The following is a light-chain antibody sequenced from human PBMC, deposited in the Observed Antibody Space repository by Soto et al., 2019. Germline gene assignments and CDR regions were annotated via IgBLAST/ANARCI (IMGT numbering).Light chain of an antibody. CDR1: SSNIGAGYD. J-gene: IGLJ3*02. CDR3: QSYDSSLSGYWV. CDR2: GNS. Sequence: QAVVTQPPSVSGAPGQRVTISCTGSSSNIGAGYDVHWYQQLPGTAPKLLIYGNSNRPSGVPDRFSGSKSGTSASLAITGLQAEDEADYYCQSYDSSLSGYWVIGGGTQLTVL. V-gene: IGLV1-40*01.